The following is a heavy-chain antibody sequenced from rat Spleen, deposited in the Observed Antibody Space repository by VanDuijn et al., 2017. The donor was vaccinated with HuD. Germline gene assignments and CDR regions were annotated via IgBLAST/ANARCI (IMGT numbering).Heavy chain of an antibody. CDR3: SGDGYY. CDR2: IWDDETT. J-gene: IGHJ2*01. Sequence: QVQLKESGPGLVQPSQTLSLTCTVSGFSLTDNSVHWVRQPPGKGLEWMGGIWDDETTDYNPALKSRLSISRDTSKSQVFLRMDSLQNDDTTIYFCSGDGYYWGQGGMVTVSS. V-gene: IGHV2-1*01. D-gene: IGHD1-12*03. CDR1: GFSLTDNS.